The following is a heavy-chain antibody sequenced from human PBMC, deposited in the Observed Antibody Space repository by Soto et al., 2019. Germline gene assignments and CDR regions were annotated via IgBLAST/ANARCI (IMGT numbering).Heavy chain of an antibody. J-gene: IGHJ5*02. CDR3: ARGVRTGTAPTNNWFDP. CDR1: GGSIRSYY. Sequence: ASETLSLTCTVSGGSIRSYYWSWIRQPPGKGLEWIGYIYYSGSTNYNPSLKSRVTISVDTSKNQFSLKLSSVTAADTAVYYCARGVRTGTAPTNNWFDPWGQGTLVTVS. V-gene: IGHV4-59*01. CDR2: IYYSGST. D-gene: IGHD1-1*01.